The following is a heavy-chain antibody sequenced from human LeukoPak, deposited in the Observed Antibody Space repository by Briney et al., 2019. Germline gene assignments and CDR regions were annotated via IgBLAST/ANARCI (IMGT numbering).Heavy chain of an antibody. V-gene: IGHV3-21*01. Sequence: GGSLILSCAASGFTFSSYSMNWVRQAPGKGLEWVSSISSSSSSEYYAGSVKGRFTISRDNAKNSLYLQMNSLRAEDTAVYYCASTISMVRGVIRYFDYWGQGTLVTVSS. CDR2: ISSSSSSE. CDR1: GFTFSSYS. J-gene: IGHJ4*02. D-gene: IGHD3-10*01. CDR3: ASTISMVRGVIRYFDY.